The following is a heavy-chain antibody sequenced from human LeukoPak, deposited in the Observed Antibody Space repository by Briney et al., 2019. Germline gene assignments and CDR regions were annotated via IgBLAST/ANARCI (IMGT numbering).Heavy chain of an antibody. D-gene: IGHD2-2*01. Sequence: GGPLKLSCAASGFTFSGSAMHWVRQASGKGLEWVGRIRSKANSYATAYAASVKGRFTISRDDSKNTAYLQMNSLKTEDTAVYYCTRYCSSTSCLYGFDYWGQGTLVTVSS. J-gene: IGHJ4*02. V-gene: IGHV3-73*01. CDR3: TRYCSSTSCLYGFDY. CDR2: IRSKANSYAT. CDR1: GFTFSGSA.